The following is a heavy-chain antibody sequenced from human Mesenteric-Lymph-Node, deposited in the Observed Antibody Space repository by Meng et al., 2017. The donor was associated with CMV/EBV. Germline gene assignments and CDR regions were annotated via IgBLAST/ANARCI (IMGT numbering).Heavy chain of an antibody. CDR3: ARAPMYNWQYDGQEAGNWFDP. D-gene: IGHD1-20*01. Sequence: GESLKISCAASGFTFSNYAMSWVRQAPGKGLEWVSAISGSGDSTYYADSVKGRFTISRDNSKNTLYLQMNSLRVEDTAVYYCARAPMYNWQYDGQEAGNWFDPWGQGTLVTVSS. J-gene: IGHJ5*02. CDR2: ISGSGDST. V-gene: IGHV3-23*01. CDR1: GFTFSNYA.